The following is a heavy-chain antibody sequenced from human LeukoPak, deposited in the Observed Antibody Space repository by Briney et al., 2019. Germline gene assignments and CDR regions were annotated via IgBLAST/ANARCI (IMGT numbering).Heavy chain of an antibody. CDR1: GFTFSSYA. CDR3: ARDFRFSMDV. J-gene: IGHJ6*03. Sequence: GGSLRLSCAASGFTFSSYAMHWVHQAPGKGLEWVAVISYDGSNKYYADSVKGRFTISRDNSKNTLYLQMNSLRAEDTAVYYCARDFRFSMDVWGKGTTVTVSS. CDR2: ISYDGSNK. D-gene: IGHD3-10*01. V-gene: IGHV3-30-3*01.